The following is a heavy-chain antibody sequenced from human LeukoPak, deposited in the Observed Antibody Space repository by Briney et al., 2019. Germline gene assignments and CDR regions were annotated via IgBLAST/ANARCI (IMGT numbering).Heavy chain of an antibody. D-gene: IGHD3-22*01. CDR1: GCTFTSYG. Sequence: ASVKVSCKASGCTFTSYGISWVRQAPGQGLEWMGWISAYNGNTNYAQKLQGRVTMTTDTSTSTAYMELRSLRSDDTAVYYCARDGREIVVVILADAFDIWGQGTMVTVSS. CDR2: ISAYNGNT. CDR3: ARDGREIVVVILADAFDI. J-gene: IGHJ3*02. V-gene: IGHV1-18*01.